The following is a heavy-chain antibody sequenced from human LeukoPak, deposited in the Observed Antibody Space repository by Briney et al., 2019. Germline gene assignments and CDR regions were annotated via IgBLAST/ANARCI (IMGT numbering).Heavy chain of an antibody. V-gene: IGHV4-4*07. D-gene: IGHD2-2*01. Sequence: SETLSLTCTVSGGSISRYYWSWIRQPAGKGREWIGRIYTSGSTNYNPSLKSRVTMSVDTSKNQFSLKLSSVTAADTAVYYCATGCSSTSCRAPYAFDIWGQGTMVTVSS. CDR3: ATGCSSTSCRAPYAFDI. J-gene: IGHJ3*02. CDR2: IYTSGST. CDR1: GGSISRYY.